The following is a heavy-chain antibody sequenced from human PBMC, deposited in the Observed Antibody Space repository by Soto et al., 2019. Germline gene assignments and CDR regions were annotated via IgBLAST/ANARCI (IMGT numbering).Heavy chain of an antibody. CDR2: INHSGST. Sequence: QVQLQQWGAGLLKPSETLSLTCAVYGGSFSGYYWSWIRQPPGKGLEWIGEINHSGSTNYNPSLKRRVIISVDTSKNPFSLKLSSVTAADTAVYYCARFRRSSWADYWGQGTLVTVSS. CDR1: GGSFSGYY. J-gene: IGHJ4*02. V-gene: IGHV4-34*01. CDR3: ARFRRSSWADY. D-gene: IGHD6-13*01.